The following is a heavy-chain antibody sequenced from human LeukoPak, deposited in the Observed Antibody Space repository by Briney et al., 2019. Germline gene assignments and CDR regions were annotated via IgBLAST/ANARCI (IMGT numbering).Heavy chain of an antibody. CDR3: ASYWDYGSGSYYHDY. D-gene: IGHD3-10*01. Sequence: EGSLRLSCAASGFTFSDYYMSWIRQAPGKGLEWVSYISSSGSTIYYADSVKGRFTISRDNAKNSLYLQMNSLRAEDTAVYYCASYWDYGSGSYYHDYWGQGTLVTVSS. CDR1: GFTFSDYY. V-gene: IGHV3-11*01. CDR2: ISSSGSTI. J-gene: IGHJ4*02.